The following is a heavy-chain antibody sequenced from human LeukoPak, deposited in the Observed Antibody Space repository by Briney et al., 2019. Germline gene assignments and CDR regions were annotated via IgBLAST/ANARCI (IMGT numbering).Heavy chain of an antibody. CDR1: GLTFSSYA. CDR3: ARDPGGLVVAATSDAFDI. J-gene: IGHJ3*02. CDR2: ISYDGSSK. V-gene: IGHV3-30*04. D-gene: IGHD2-15*01. Sequence: PGGSLRLSCAASGLTFSSYAMHWVRQAPGKGLEWVAVISYDGSSKYYADSVKGRFTISRDNSKNTLYLQMNSLRAEDTAVYYCARDPGGLVVAATSDAFDIWGQGTMVTVSS.